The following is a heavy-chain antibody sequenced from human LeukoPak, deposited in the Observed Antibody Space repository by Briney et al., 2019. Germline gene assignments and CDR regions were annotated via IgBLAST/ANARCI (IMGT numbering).Heavy chain of an antibody. J-gene: IGHJ5*02. Sequence: SETLSFTCTVSGGSISSYYWSWIRQPPGKGLEWIGTLSHSGSTYYNPSLTSRITMTMDTSKNQFSLQLTSVTAADMAVYFCARFGSTSGRGFDPWGQGTLVTVSS. V-gene: IGHV4-59*04. D-gene: IGHD2-2*01. CDR2: LSHSGST. CDR1: GGSISSYY. CDR3: ARFGSTSGRGFDP.